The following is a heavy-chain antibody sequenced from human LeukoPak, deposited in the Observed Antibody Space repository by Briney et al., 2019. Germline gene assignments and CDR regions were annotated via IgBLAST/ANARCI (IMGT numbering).Heavy chain of an antibody. D-gene: IGHD6-19*01. Sequence: GGSLRLSCAASGFTFSSYAMTWVRQAPGNGLEWVSVISDSGSITYYADSVKGRFTISRDNSKNTLFLQMNSLRAEDTAVYYCAKDARRTSGWYFFDYWGQGSLVTVSS. CDR1: GFTFSSYA. V-gene: IGHV3-23*01. CDR3: AKDARRTSGWYFFDY. J-gene: IGHJ4*02. CDR2: ISDSGSIT.